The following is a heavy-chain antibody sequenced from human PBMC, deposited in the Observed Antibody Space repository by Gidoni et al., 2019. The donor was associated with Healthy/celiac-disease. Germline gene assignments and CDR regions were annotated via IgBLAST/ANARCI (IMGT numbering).Heavy chain of an antibody. V-gene: IGHV4-39*01. Sequence: QLQLQESGPGLVKPSETLSLTCTVSGGSISSSRYYWGWIRQPPGKGLEWIGSIYYSGSTYYNPSLKSRVTISVDTSKTQFSLKLSSVTAADTAVYYCARLRGVRGIPYGSGSYTFDYWGQGTLVTVSS. D-gene: IGHD3-10*01. J-gene: IGHJ4*02. CDR2: IYYSGST. CDR3: ARLRGVRGIPYGSGSYTFDY. CDR1: GGSISSSRYY.